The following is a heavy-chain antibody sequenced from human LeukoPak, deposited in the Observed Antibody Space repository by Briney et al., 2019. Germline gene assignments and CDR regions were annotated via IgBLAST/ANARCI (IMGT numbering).Heavy chain of an antibody. V-gene: IGHV4-59*01. CDR1: GGSISSYY. J-gene: IGHJ6*02. D-gene: IGHD4-11*01. CDR2: IYYSGST. CDR3: ASSTVTSYYYGMDV. Sequence: SETLSLTCTVSGGSISSYYWSWIRQPPGKGLEWIEYIYYSGSTNYNPSLKSRVTISVDTSKNQFSLKLSSVTAADTAVYYCASSTVTSYYYGMDVWGQGTTVTVSS.